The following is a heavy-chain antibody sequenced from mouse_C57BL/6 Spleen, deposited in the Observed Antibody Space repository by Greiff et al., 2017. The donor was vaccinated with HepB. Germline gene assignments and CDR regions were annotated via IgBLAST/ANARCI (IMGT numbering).Heavy chain of an antibody. V-gene: IGHV1-61*01. CDR3: ARYGNGSSYFDY. CDR1: GYTFTSYW. CDR2: IYPSDSET. D-gene: IGHD1-1*01. J-gene: IGHJ2*01. Sequence: QVQLQQPGAELVRPGSSVKLSCKASGYTFTSYWMDWVKQRPGQGLEWIGNIYPSDSETHYNQKFKDKATLTVDNSSSTADMQLSSLTSEDSAVYYCARYGNGSSYFDYWGQGTTRTVST.